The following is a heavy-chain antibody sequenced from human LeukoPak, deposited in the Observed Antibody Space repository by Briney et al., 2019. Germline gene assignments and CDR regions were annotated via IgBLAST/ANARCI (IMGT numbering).Heavy chain of an antibody. J-gene: IGHJ4*02. V-gene: IGHV4-34*01. CDR1: AAPFSNFY. D-gene: IGHD1-1*01. CDR3: ARQLYGSDY. CDR2: INHSGYT. Sequence: SETLSLTCAVSAAPFSNFYWSWICQYPGKGLEWIGEINHSGYTNYNPSLKSRVTISVDTPKNQFSLKVNSVTAADTAVYYCARQLYGSDYWGQGTLVTVSS.